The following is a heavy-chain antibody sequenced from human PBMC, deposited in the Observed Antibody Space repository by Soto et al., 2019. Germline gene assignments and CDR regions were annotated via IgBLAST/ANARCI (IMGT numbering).Heavy chain of an antibody. Sequence: QGQLVQSGPEVKKPGASVKVSCKTSGYTFSRYGISWVRQAPGQGLEWMGWISDYNGDTNYAQKVQGRVNMTIDTTTYTAYMELKSLTSDDTAIYYCAKNGQPPYYYYGMDVWGQGTTVTVSS. V-gene: IGHV1-18*01. J-gene: IGHJ6*02. CDR1: GYTFSRYG. D-gene: IGHD2-8*01. CDR2: ISDYNGDT. CDR3: AKNGQPPYYYYGMDV.